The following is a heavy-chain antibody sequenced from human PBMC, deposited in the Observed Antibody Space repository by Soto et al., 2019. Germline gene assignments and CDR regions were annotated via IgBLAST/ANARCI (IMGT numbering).Heavy chain of an antibody. D-gene: IGHD3-22*01. J-gene: IGHJ4*02. CDR2: TYYRYKWYN. V-gene: IGHV6-1*01. Sequence: SQTLSLTRAISGDSVSSNSAAWNCIIHSPARFVEWLGRTYYRYKWYNHYAVSVKSRITDNPDTSKSQFSLQLISVPPENTAVYYCARSGPGGYIDSWGQGTLVTAPQ. CDR3: ARSGPGGYIDS. CDR1: GDSVSSNSAA.